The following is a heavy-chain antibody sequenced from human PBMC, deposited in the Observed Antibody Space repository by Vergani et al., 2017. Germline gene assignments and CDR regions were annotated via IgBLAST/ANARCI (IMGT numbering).Heavy chain of an antibody. CDR2: ISAYNGNT. Sequence: QMQLVQSGAEVKKTGSSVKVSCKASGYTFTYRYLHWVRQAPGQGLEWMGWISAYNGNTNYAQKLQGRVTMTTDTSTSTAYMELRSLRSDDTAVFYCARDREDYNSSWFYYAMDVWGQGTTVTVSS. D-gene: IGHD6-13*01. CDR3: ARDREDYNSSWFYYAMDV. V-gene: IGHV1-18*04. J-gene: IGHJ6*02. CDR1: GYTFTYRY.